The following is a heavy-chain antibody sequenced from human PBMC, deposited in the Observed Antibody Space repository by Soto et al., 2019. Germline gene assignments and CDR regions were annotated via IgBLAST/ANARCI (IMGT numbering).Heavy chain of an antibody. D-gene: IGHD6-6*01. Sequence: QVQLVESGGGLVSPGGSLRLSCAASGFTFRDYDMSWIRQAPGKGLEWVSCISSSGTVTYYADSVNGRFTISRDNAKVSLYVEMNSLRVEDTAVYYCARKGPRAARPNHWGQGTQVTVSS. V-gene: IGHV3-11*01. J-gene: IGHJ5*02. CDR2: ISSSGTVT. CDR1: GFTFRDYD. CDR3: ARKGPRAARPNH.